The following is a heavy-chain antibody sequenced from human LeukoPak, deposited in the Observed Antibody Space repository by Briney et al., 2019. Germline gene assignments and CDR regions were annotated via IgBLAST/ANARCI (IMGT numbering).Heavy chain of an antibody. CDR3: ARVDGYRFPDY. J-gene: IGHJ4*02. CDR1: GFTFSSYE. V-gene: IGHV3-48*03. CDR2: ISSSGSTI. D-gene: IGHD5-24*01. Sequence: GGSLRLSCAASGFTFSSYEMNWVRQAPGKGLEWVSYISSSGSTIYYADSVKGRFTISRDNAKNSLYLQMNSLRAEDTAVYYCARVDGYRFPDYWGQGTLVTVSS.